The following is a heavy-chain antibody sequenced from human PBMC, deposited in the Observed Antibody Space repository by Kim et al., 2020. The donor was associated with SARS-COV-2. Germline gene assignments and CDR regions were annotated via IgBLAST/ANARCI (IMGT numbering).Heavy chain of an antibody. J-gene: IGHJ6*02. CDR2: IKSKTDGGTT. D-gene: IGHD1-1*01. V-gene: IGHV3-15*01. CDR1: GFTFSNAW. Sequence: GGSLRLSCAASGFTFSNAWMSWVRQAPGKGLEWVGRIKSKTDGGTTDYAAPVKGRFTISRDDSKNTLYLQMNSLKTEDTAVYYCTTEFTISYYGMDVWGQGTTVTVSS. CDR3: TTEFTISYYGMDV.